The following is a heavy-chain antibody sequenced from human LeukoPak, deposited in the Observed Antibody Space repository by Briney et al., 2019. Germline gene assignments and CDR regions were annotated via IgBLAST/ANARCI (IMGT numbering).Heavy chain of an antibody. CDR3: ARDHYGDLLDNWFDP. V-gene: IGHV4-30-4*01. Sequence: SETLSLTCTLSGGSISSGDYYWSWIRQPPGKGLEWIGYIYYSGSTYYNPSLKSRVTISVDTSKNQFSLKLSSVTAADTAVYYCARDHYGDLLDNWFDPWGQGTLVTVSS. J-gene: IGHJ5*02. CDR2: IYYSGST. CDR1: GGSISSGDYY. D-gene: IGHD4-17*01.